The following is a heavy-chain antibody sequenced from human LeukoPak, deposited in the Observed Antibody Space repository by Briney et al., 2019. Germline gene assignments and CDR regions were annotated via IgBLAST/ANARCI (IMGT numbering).Heavy chain of an antibody. CDR2: IRYDGSNK. CDR1: GFTFSSYG. J-gene: IGHJ4*02. Sequence: PGGSLRLSCAASGFTFSSYGMHWVGQAPGKGLEGVAFIRYDGSNKYYADSVKGRFTISRDNSKNTLYLQMNSLRAEDTAVYYCRTGVVPAASPLKTFDYWGQGTLVTVSS. D-gene: IGHD2-2*01. V-gene: IGHV3-30*02. CDR3: RTGVVPAASPLKTFDY.